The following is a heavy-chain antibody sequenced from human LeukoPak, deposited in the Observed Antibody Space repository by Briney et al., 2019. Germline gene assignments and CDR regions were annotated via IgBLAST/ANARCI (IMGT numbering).Heavy chain of an antibody. CDR3: VRGGYYFDY. Sequence: GGTLRLSCAASGFIFSNYWMSWVRQAPGKGLEWVANMKQDGSEIHYLDSVRGRFSISRDNARNSVYLQMTSLRADDTAVDYCVRGGYYFDYWGQGTLVTVSS. CDR1: GFIFSNYW. V-gene: IGHV3-7*01. CDR2: MKQDGSEI. J-gene: IGHJ4*02.